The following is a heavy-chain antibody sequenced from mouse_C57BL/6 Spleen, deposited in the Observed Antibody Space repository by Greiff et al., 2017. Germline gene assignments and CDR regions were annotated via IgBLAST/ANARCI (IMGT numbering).Heavy chain of an antibody. Sequence: QVQLQQPGAELVKPGASVKMSCKASGYTFTSYWITWVKQRPGQGLEWIGDIYPGSGSTKYNEKFKSKATLTVDTSSSTAYMQLSSLTSEDSAVYYCARVRLGYYDFPYAMDYWGQGTSVTVSS. CDR2: IYPGSGST. D-gene: IGHD2-4*01. CDR1: GYTFTSYW. CDR3: ARVRLGYYDFPYAMDY. V-gene: IGHV1-55*01. J-gene: IGHJ4*01.